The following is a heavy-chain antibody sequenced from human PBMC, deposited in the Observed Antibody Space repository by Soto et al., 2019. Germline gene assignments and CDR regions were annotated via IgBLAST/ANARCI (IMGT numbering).Heavy chain of an antibody. CDR1: GFTFSSYA. J-gene: IGHJ4*02. CDR3: AKSPRDCSSTSCPLDYFDY. D-gene: IGHD2-2*01. CDR2: ISGSGTRI. V-gene: IGHV3-23*01. Sequence: EVQLLESGGGLVQPGGSLRLSCAASGFTFSSYAMNWVRQAPGKGLEWVAVISGSGTRISYADSVTGRFIISRDNSKSTLYLQMNSLRADDTAVYYCAKSPRDCSSTSCPLDYFDYWGQGTMVTVSS.